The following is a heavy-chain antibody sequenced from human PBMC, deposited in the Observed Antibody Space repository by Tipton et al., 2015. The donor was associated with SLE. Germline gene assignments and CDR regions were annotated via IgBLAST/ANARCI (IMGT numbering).Heavy chain of an antibody. CDR1: GGYISSSSYY. CDR2: IYYSGST. J-gene: IGHJ4*02. D-gene: IGHD6-13*01. Sequence: LRLSCTVSGGYISSSSYYWGWIRQPPGKGLEWIGSIYYSGSTYYNPSLKSRVTISVDTSKNQFSLKLSSVTAADTAVYYCARERLYSSSWFSDWGQGTLVTVSS. V-gene: IGHV4-39*07. CDR3: ARERLYSSSWFSD.